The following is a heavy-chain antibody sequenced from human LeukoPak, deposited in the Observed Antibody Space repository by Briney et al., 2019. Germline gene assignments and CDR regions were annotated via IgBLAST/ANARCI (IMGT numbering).Heavy chain of an antibody. D-gene: IGHD5-12*01. Sequence: PSETLSLTCAVSGGSISSGAYSWSWIRQPPRKGLEWIGYVYYSGGTYYNPSLKSRVTRSVDTSKNQFSLKLSSVTAADTAVYYCASHSGGYAYWGQGTLVTVSS. J-gene: IGHJ4*02. CDR1: GGSISSGAYS. CDR2: VYYSGGT. V-gene: IGHV4-30-4*07. CDR3: ASHSGGYAY.